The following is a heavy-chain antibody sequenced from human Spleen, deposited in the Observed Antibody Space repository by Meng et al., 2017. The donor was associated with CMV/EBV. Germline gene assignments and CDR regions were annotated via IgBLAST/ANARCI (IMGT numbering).Heavy chain of an antibody. J-gene: IGHJ6*02. CDR1: GGSFSGYY. CDR3: ASTNYHFWSGSAGNYGMDV. CDR2: INHSGST. V-gene: IGHV4-34*01. D-gene: IGHD3-3*01. Sequence: GSLRLSCAVYGGSFSGYYWSWIRQPPGKGLEWIGEINHSGSTNYNPSLKSRVTISVDTSKNQFSLKLSSVTAADTAVYYCASTNYHFWSGSAGNYGMDVWGQGTTVTVSS.